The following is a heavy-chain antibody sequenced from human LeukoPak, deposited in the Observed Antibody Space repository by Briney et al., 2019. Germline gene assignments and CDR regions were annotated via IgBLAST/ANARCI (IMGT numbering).Heavy chain of an antibody. CDR3: ARDSSSGWYRLFDY. D-gene: IGHD6-19*01. J-gene: IGHJ4*02. CDR2: IHYGGST. CDR1: GGSISSSSYY. Sequence: SETLSLTCTVSGGSISSSSYYWGWIRQPPGKGLEWIGSIHYGGSTYYTASLKSRVTISVDTSKNQFSLKLGSVTAADTAVYYCARDSSSGWYRLFDYWGQGTLVTVSS. V-gene: IGHV4-39*07.